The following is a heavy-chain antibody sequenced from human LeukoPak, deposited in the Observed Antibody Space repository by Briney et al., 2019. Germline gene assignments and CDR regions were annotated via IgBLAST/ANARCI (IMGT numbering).Heavy chain of an antibody. D-gene: IGHD3-3*01. CDR3: ARDVPQQYDFWSGCWFDP. CDR2: IYTSGST. J-gene: IGHJ5*02. CDR1: GGSISSYY. Sequence: SETLSLTCTVSGGSISSYYWSWIRQPAGKGLEWIGRIYTSGSTNYNPSLKSRDTMSVDTSKNQFSLKLSSVTAADTAVYYCARDVPQQYDFWSGCWFDPWGQGTLVTVSS. V-gene: IGHV4-4*07.